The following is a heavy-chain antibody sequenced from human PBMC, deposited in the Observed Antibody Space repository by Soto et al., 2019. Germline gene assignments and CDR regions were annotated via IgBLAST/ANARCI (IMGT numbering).Heavy chain of an antibody. J-gene: IGHJ4*02. Sequence: PGGAQSLSCSASGFAFSRFEMNCVGQAPGKGLEWVSYISSSSDIMYYADSVKGRFAISRDNAKNSLFLQMNSLRPEDTAVYYCAKDLGSYLSPAFDYWGLGTLVTVSS. D-gene: IGHD1-26*01. CDR1: GFAFSRFE. CDR2: ISSSSDIM. CDR3: AKDLGSYLSPAFDY. V-gene: IGHV3-48*03.